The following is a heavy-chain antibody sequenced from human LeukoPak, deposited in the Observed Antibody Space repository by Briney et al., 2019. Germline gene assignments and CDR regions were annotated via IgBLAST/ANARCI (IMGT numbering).Heavy chain of an antibody. CDR1: GYTFTGYY. Sequence: GASVKVSCKASGYTFTGYYMHWVRQAPGQGLEWMGRIIPILGIANYAQKFQGRVTITADKSTSTAYMELSSLRSEDTAVYYCARDPTVIWFGPFDPWGQGTLVTVSS. CDR2: IIPILGIA. D-gene: IGHD3-10*01. CDR3: ARDPTVIWFGPFDP. J-gene: IGHJ5*02. V-gene: IGHV1-69*04.